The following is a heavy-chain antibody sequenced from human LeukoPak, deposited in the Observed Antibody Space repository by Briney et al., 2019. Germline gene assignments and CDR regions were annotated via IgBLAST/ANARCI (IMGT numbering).Heavy chain of an antibody. V-gene: IGHV3-48*01. CDR1: GFTFSTYS. Sequence: GGSLRLSCAASGFTFSTYSMNWVRQAPGKGPEWVSYISSSSSTIYYADSVKGRSTISRDNAKNSLYLQMNSLRAEDTAVYYCARGSTYYDSSGQVPFDYWGQGTLVTVSS. CDR3: ARGSTYYDSSGQVPFDY. J-gene: IGHJ4*02. CDR2: ISSSSSTI. D-gene: IGHD3-22*01.